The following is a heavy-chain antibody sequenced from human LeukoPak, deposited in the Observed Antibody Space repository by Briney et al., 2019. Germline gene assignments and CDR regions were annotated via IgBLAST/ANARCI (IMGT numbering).Heavy chain of an antibody. CDR3: ARGCTSGYWGFEY. CDR2: IYASGHT. J-gene: IGHJ4*02. CDR1: GFTVSSRY. Sequence: GGSLILACSVSGFTVSSRYMSWVRQAPGKGLEWVSLIYASGHTEYADSVKGRFTIFRDISDTTLYLQMHSLRAEDTAVYYCARGCTSGYWGFEYWGQGTQVIVSS. V-gene: IGHV3-66*01. D-gene: IGHD3-22*01.